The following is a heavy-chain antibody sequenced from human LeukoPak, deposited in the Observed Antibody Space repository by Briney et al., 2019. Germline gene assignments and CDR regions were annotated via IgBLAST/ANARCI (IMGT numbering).Heavy chain of an antibody. V-gene: IGHV1-18*01. CDR1: GYSFTNYG. D-gene: IGHD3-10*01. Sequence: ASVKVSCKASGYSFTNYGISWVRQAPGQGLEWMGWISAYNGYTHFAQKFQGRVTMTADTSTSTAYMELSSLRSEDTAVYYCATGWRFGETKVDYWGQGTLVTVSS. CDR3: ATGWRFGETKVDY. J-gene: IGHJ4*02. CDR2: ISAYNGYT.